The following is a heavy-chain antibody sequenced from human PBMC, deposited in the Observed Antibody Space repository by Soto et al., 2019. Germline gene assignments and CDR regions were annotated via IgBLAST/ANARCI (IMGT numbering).Heavy chain of an antibody. J-gene: IGHJ3*02. CDR1: GFTFTNAY. D-gene: IGHD3-16*01. Sequence: GGSLRLSCAASGFTFTNAYMSWVRQAPGKGLEWVGRLTNKHVGGTTDYTAPVKGRASISGDDSKNTLYLQMNSLKTEDTAVYYCPASLTAGGFDIWAQGTMVTVSS. CDR3: PASLTAGGFDI. V-gene: IGHV3-15*01. CDR2: LTNKHVGGTT.